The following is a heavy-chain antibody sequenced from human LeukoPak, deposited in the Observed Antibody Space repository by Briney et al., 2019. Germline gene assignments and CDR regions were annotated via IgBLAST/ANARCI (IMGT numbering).Heavy chain of an antibody. CDR3: AKDPPYDYGDYESWFDP. CDR2: ISGSGGST. Sequence: SGGSLRLSCGASGFTFSSYAMSWVRQAPGKGLEWVSAISGSGGSTYYADSVKGRFTISRDNSKNTLYLQMNSLRAEDTAVYYCAKDPPYDYGDYESWFDPWGQGTLVTVSS. CDR1: GFTFSSYA. J-gene: IGHJ5*02. D-gene: IGHD4-17*01. V-gene: IGHV3-23*01.